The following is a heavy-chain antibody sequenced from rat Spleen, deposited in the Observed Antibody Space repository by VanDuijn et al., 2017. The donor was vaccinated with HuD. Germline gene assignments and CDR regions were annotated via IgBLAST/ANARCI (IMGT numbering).Heavy chain of an antibody. Sequence: EVQLVESGGGLVQPGRSLKLSCAASGFTFSDYNMAWVRQAPKKGLEWVASIIYDGSRTYYRDSVKGRFTISRANAKSTLSLQMDSLRSEDTATYYCARRHYGYTDYFDYWGQGVMVTVSS. J-gene: IGHJ2*01. CDR2: IIYDGSRT. D-gene: IGHD1-9*01. V-gene: IGHV5S10*01. CDR3: ARRHYGYTDYFDY. CDR1: GFTFSDYN.